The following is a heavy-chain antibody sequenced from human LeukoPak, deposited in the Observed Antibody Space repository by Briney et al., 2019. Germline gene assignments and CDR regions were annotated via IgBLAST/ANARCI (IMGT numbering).Heavy chain of an antibody. D-gene: IGHD1-1*01. J-gene: IGHJ6*03. CDR1: GYTFTGYD. CDR3: ARRPAYSYYYYYMDV. CDR2: MNPNSGNT. Sequence: ASVKVSCKASGYTFTGYDINWVRQATGQGLEWMGWMNPNSGNTGYAQKFQGRVTMTRNTSISTAYMELSSLRSEDTAVYYCARRPAYSYYYYYMDVWGKGTTVTVSS. V-gene: IGHV1-8*01.